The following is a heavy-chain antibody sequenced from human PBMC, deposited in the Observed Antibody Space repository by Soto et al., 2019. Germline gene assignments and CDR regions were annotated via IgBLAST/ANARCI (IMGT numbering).Heavy chain of an antibody. V-gene: IGHV1-2*04. CDR2: VDPNGGGT. D-gene: IGHD4-17*01. J-gene: IGHJ4*02. CDR1: GYTFTDYK. Sequence: ASVKVSCKTSGYTFTDYKLHWVRQAPGQGLEWMGWVDPNGGGTNSAQKFQGSVTMTRDTSITTAYLELSRLTPNDTATYFCATWVDYGGYERFDFWGQGTLVTVSS. CDR3: ATWVDYGGYERFDF.